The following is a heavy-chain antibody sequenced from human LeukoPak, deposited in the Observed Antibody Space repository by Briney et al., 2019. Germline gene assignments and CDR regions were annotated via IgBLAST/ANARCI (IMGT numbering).Heavy chain of an antibody. J-gene: IGHJ4*02. V-gene: IGHV5-51*01. CDR3: GRTICGSYYGLDY. CDR1: GYTFASYW. Sequence: GESLKISCKVSGYTFASYWIGWVRQMPGKGLEWMGIIYPADSETRYSPSFQGQVTISVDKSISTADLQWSSLKASDTAMYYCGRTICGSYYGLDYWGQGTLVTVSS. CDR2: IYPADSET. D-gene: IGHD1-26*01.